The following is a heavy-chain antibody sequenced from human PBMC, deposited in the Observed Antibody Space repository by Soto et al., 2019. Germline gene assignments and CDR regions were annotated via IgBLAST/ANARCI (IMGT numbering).Heavy chain of an antibody. V-gene: IGHV3-30*03. CDR3: ATGYCIGLRCPSDNFDS. D-gene: IGHD2-15*01. Sequence: QVQLVESGGGVVQPGRSLRLSCAASGFTFSRYVMHWVRQAPGKGLEWVALISSDGSNKYYIDSVKGRLTVSRDNPKNTLYLEMNDLRAEDTAVYYCATGYCIGLRCPSDNFDSWGQGTLVTVSS. J-gene: IGHJ4*02. CDR1: GFTFSRYV. CDR2: ISSDGSNK.